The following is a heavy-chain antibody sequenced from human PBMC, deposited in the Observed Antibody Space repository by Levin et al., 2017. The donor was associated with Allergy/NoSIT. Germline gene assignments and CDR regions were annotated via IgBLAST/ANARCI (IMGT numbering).Heavy chain of an antibody. Sequence: TGGSLRLSCAASGFTFSSYAMSWVRQALGKGLEWVSAISGSGGSTYYADSVKGRFTISRDNSKNTLYLQMNSLRAEDTAVYYCANRGFVVPAANSYYYYGMDVWGQGTTVTVSS. CDR1: GFTFSSYA. V-gene: IGHV3-23*01. J-gene: IGHJ6*02. CDR3: ANRGFVVPAANSYYYYGMDV. CDR2: ISGSGGST. D-gene: IGHD2-2*01.